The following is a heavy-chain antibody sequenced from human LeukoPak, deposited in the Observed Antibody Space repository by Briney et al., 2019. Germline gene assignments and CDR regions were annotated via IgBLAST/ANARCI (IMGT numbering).Heavy chain of an antibody. V-gene: IGHV3-33*01. D-gene: IGHD4-23*01. J-gene: IGHJ4*02. CDR2: IWYDGGNK. CDR3: ARDLGGGNAFDY. Sequence: GGSLRLSCAASGFTFSSYGMHWVRQAPGKGLEWVAVIWYDGGNKYYADSVKGRFTISRDNSKNTLYLQMNSLRAEDTAVYYCARDLGGGNAFDYWGQGTLVTVSS. CDR1: GFTFSSYG.